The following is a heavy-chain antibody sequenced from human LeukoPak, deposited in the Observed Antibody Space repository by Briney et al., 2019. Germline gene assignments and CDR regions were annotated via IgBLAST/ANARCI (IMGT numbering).Heavy chain of an antibody. CDR1: GVSISSYH. V-gene: IGHV4-4*07. D-gene: IGHD3-22*01. CDR3: ARDGYYDSSGFSYFDD. J-gene: IGHJ4*02. Sequence: SETLSLTCIVSGVSISSYHWSWIRQPAAKGLEWIGRIHTSGTTNNNPSRARRSTMSGDTSKSQFSLNLKSVPAADTAVYYCARDGYYDSSGFSYFDDWGQGTLVTVSA. CDR2: IHTSGTT.